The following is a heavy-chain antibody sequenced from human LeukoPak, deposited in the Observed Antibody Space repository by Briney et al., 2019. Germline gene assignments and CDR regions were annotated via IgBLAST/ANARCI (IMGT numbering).Heavy chain of an antibody. V-gene: IGHV5-51*01. CDR2: IYPGDSDT. J-gene: IGHJ4*02. Sequence: GESLKISCKGSGYTFNTYWIGWVRQMPGKGLEYMGIIYPGDSDTRYSPSFQGQVTISADKPISTAYLQWSSLRASDTAMYYCTRHPHITYYGMLTDSWGQGTLVTVSS. D-gene: IGHD3-9*01. CDR3: TRHPHITYYGMLTDS. CDR1: GYTFNTYW.